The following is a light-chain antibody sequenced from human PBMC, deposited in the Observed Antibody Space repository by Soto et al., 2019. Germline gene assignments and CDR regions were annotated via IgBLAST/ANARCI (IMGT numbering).Light chain of an antibody. Sequence: DIVMTQSPATLSVPPGDRVTLSCRGSQTVSNNLAWYQQKPGQAPRLLISSASTRATGVPGRVTGSRAGTDFTLTIISLQSEDFAVYYLQHYYYWPSTFGQGPKVEI. CDR2: SAS. V-gene: IGKV3-15*01. J-gene: IGKJ1*01. CDR1: QTVSNN. CDR3: QHYYYWPST.